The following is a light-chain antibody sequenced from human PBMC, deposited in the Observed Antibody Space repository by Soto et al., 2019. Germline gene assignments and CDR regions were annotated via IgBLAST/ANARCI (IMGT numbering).Light chain of an antibody. CDR1: SSDVGGYNH. Sequence: QSVLTQPPSASGSRGQSVAISCTGTSSDVGGYNHVSWYQQHPGKAPKLMIYEVTKRPSGVPDRLSGSKSGNTASLTVSGLQAEDEADYYCSSYGGGNPFYVFGTGTKLTVL. CDR3: SSYGGGNPFYV. V-gene: IGLV2-8*01. CDR2: EVT. J-gene: IGLJ1*01.